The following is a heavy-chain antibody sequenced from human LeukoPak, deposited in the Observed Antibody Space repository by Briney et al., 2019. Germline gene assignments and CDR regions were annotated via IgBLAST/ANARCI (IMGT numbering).Heavy chain of an antibody. CDR1: GFTFRNHW. J-gene: IGHJ5*02. Sequence: GGSLRLSCAASGFTFRNHWMHWVRQTPGKGLVWVSRISSDGSSTTYADSVKGRFTISRDNAKNSLFLQMSSLRVEDTAVYYCARRAPKAQQPSGSLSWGLSGLAPKSGWFDLWGQGTLVTVSS. CDR3: ARRAPKAQQPSGSLSWGLSGLAPKSGWFDL. D-gene: IGHD6-13*01. CDR2: ISSDGSST. V-gene: IGHV3-74*03.